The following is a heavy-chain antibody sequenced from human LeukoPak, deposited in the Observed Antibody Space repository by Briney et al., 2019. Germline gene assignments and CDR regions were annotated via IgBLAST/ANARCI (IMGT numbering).Heavy chain of an antibody. CDR2: IYYSGST. D-gene: IGHD1-26*01. V-gene: IGHV4-59*01. J-gene: IGHJ6*03. Sequence: SETLSLTCTVSGGSISSYYWSWIRQPPGKGLEWIGYIYYSGSTNYNPSLKSRVTISVDTSKNQFSLKLSSVTAADTAVYYCARDGSGSYGDYMDVWGKGTTVTVSS. CDR1: GGSISSYY. CDR3: ARDGSGSYGDYMDV.